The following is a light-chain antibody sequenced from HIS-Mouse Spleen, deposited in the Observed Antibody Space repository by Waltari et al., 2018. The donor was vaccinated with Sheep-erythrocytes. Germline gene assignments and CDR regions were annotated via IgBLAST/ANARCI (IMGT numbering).Light chain of an antibody. V-gene: IGLV2-14*03. Sequence: QSALTQPASVSGSPGQSITIPCTGTSSDGGGYNYVAWYQQHPGKAPKLMSYDVSNRPSGVPNRFSGSKSGNAAALTISGLQAEDEADYYCSSYTSSSTWVFGGGTKLTVL. J-gene: IGLJ3*02. CDR2: DVS. CDR1: SSDGGGYNY. CDR3: SSYTSSSTWV.